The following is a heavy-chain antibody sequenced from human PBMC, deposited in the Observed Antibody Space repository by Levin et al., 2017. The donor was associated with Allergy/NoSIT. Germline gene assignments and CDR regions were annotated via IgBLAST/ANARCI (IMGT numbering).Heavy chain of an antibody. CDR3: ARHYRRGGSDWLEPDC. J-gene: IGHJ4*02. CDR2: IYPGDSNT. CDR1: GYRFTSNW. Sequence: GGSLRLSCKASGYRFTSNWIGWVRQMPGKGLEWMGIIYPGDSNTRYSPSFQGQVTISADKSISTAYLQWNSLKASDTAMYYCARHYRRGGSDWLEPDCWGQGTLVTVSS. V-gene: IGHV5-51*01. D-gene: IGHD3-9*01.